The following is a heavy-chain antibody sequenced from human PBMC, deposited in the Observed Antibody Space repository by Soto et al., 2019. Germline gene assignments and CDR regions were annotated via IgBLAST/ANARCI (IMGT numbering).Heavy chain of an antibody. CDR3: AKGYGYYFDS. V-gene: IGHV3-7*03. D-gene: IGHD5-18*01. J-gene: IGHJ4*02. CDR2: IKHDGSET. CDR1: GFTFRNYW. Sequence: EVQLVESGGGLVQPGGSLRLSCAASGFTFRNYWMSWVRQAPGKGLEWVLSIKHDGSETYSVDSVRGRFTSSRDNAENSVDLQMHSLRGDDTAVYFCAKGYGYYFDSWGQGTQVTVSS.